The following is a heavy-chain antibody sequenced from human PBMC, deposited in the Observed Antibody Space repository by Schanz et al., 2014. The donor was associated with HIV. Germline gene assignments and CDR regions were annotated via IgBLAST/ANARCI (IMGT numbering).Heavy chain of an antibody. CDR3: AREAYYFDFWNGQYYCYGLDV. J-gene: IGHJ6*02. D-gene: IGHD3-3*01. CDR1: GFTFSSYN. CDR2: ISTSRSYI. V-gene: IGHV3-21*01. Sequence: EVQLVESGGCLVKPGGSLRLSCAASGFTFSSYNMNWVRQAPGKGLEWVSSISTSRSYIDYADSVKGRFTISRDNAKNSLFLQMNSLKDDDTAVYYCAREAYYFDFWNGQYYCYGLDVWGQGTTVTVSS.